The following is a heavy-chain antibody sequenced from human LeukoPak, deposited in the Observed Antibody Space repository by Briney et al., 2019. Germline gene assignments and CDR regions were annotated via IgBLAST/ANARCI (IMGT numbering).Heavy chain of an antibody. CDR3: ARDSGSSSWYGMDAFDI. CDR1: GFTFSSYG. D-gene: IGHD6-13*01. J-gene: IGHJ3*02. V-gene: IGHV3-30*02. Sequence: GGSLRLSCAASGFTFSSYGMHWVRQAPGKGLEWVAFIRYDGSNKYYADSVKGRFTISRDNSKNTLYLQMNSLRAEDTAVYYCARDSGSSSWYGMDAFDIWGQGTMVTVSS. CDR2: IRYDGSNK.